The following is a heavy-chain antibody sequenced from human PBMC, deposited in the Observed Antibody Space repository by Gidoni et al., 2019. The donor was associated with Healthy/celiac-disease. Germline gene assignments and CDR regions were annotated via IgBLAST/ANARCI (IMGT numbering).Heavy chain of an antibody. V-gene: IGHV1-18*01. CDR2: ISAYNGNT. Sequence: QVQLVQSGAEVKKPGASVKVSCKASGYTFTSYGISWVRQAPGQGLEWMGWISAYNGNTNYAQKLQGRVTMTTDTATSTAYMELRSVRSDDTAVYYCARDREGYCSGGSCYSGFGYWGQGTLVTVSS. D-gene: IGHD2-15*01. CDR3: ARDREGYCSGGSCYSGFGY. J-gene: IGHJ4*02. CDR1: GYTFTSYG.